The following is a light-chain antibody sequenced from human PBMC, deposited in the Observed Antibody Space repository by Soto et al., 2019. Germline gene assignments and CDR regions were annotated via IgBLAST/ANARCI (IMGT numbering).Light chain of an antibody. Sequence: QSVLAQPPSASGSPGQSVTISCTGTSSDVGQYNYISWYQQHPGKAPKLLTYEVNRRPSGVPDRFSGSKSGNTASLTVSGLQAEDEADYCCGSYASGTYVFGGGTKVTVL. V-gene: IGLV2-8*01. CDR2: EVN. CDR1: SSDVGQYNY. CDR3: GSYASGTYV. J-gene: IGLJ1*01.